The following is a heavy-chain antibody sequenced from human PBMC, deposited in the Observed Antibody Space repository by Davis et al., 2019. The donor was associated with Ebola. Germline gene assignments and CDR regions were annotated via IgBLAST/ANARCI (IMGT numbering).Heavy chain of an antibody. CDR3: ARGGRGYSYGYLGY. CDR2: IYYSGST. J-gene: IGHJ4*02. CDR1: GGSISSYY. D-gene: IGHD5-18*01. V-gene: IGHV4-59*12. Sequence: MPSETLSLTCTVSGGSISSYYWSWIRQPPGKGLEWIGYIYYSGSTNYNPSLKSRVTISVDTSKNQFSLKLSSVTAADTAVYYCARGGRGYSYGYLGYWGQGTLVTVSS.